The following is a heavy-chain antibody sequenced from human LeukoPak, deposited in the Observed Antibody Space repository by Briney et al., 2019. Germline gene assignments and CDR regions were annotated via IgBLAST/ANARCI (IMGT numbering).Heavy chain of an antibody. D-gene: IGHD6-19*01. CDR3: ARSDSSGPLIPLFDY. CDR2: INHSGST. Sequence: SETPSLTCAVYGGSFSGYYWSWIRQPPGKGLEWIGEINHSGSTNYNPSLKSRVTISVDTSKNQFSLKLHSVTAADTAVYYCARSDSSGPLIPLFDYWGQGTLVTVSS. CDR1: GGSFSGYY. J-gene: IGHJ4*02. V-gene: IGHV4-34*01.